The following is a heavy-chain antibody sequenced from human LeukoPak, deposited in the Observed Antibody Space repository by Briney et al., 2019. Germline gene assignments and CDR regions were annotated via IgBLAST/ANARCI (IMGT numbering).Heavy chain of an antibody. CDR2: INHSGST. V-gene: IGHV4-34*01. J-gene: IGHJ4*02. D-gene: IGHD3-3*01. CDR3: ARHGPGRVVHDY. Sequence: SETLSLTCAVYGGSFSGYYWSWIRQPPGKGLEWIGEINHSGSTNYNPSLKSRVTISVDTSKNQFSLKLSSVTAVDTAVYYCARHGPGRVVHDYWGQGTLVTVSS. CDR1: GGSFSGYY.